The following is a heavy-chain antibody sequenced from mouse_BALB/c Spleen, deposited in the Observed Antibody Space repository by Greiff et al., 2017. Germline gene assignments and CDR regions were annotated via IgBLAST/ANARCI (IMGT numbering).Heavy chain of an antibody. Sequence: EVQLQESGPSLVKPSQTLSLTCSVTGDSITSGYWNWIRKFPGNKLEYMGYISYSGSTYYNPSLKSRISITRDTSKNQFFLQLNSVTTEDTATYYCARRDYRYDEFAYWGQGTLVTVSA. V-gene: IGHV3-8*02. CDR1: GDSITSGY. CDR2: ISYSGST. CDR3: ARRDYRYDEFAY. D-gene: IGHD2-14*01. J-gene: IGHJ3*01.